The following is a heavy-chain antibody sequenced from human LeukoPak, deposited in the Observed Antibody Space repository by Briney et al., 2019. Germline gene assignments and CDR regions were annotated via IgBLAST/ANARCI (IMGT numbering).Heavy chain of an antibody. D-gene: IGHD3-3*01. V-gene: IGHV3-33*01. CDR3: ARDFWNEPSKYFDY. Sequence: GRSLRLSCAASGFTFSGYGMHWVRQAPGKGLEWVALIWYHGNDVDYADSVKGRFTISRDNSKNTLYLQMNSVRAEDTAVYFCARDFWNEPSKYFDYWGQGTLVTVSS. CDR2: IWYHGNDV. J-gene: IGHJ4*02. CDR1: GFTFSGYG.